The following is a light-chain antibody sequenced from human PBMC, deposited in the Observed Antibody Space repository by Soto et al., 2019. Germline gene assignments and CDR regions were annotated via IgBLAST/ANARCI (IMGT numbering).Light chain of an antibody. V-gene: IGLV2-8*01. CDR2: DVS. CDR1: SSDVGAFNY. CDR3: SSYAGSDNYV. Sequence: QSALTQPPSASGSPGQSVTISCTGTSSDVGAFNYVSWYQHHPGKAPKLMIYDVSKRPSGVPDRFSGSKSANTASLTVSGLQTEDEADYYCSSYAGSDNYVFGTGTKLTVL. J-gene: IGLJ1*01.